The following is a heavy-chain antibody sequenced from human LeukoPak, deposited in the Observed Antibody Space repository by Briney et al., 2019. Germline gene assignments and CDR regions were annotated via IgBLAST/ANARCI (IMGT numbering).Heavy chain of an antibody. CDR1: GGSINSGSYY. Sequence: TLSLTCAVSGGSINSGSYYWSWIRQPAGKGLEWIGRIYASGSTHYNPSLKSRVTISLDTSKNQFSLKLSSVTAADTAVYYCARGYCSSTSCYHAFDIWGQGTMVTVSS. V-gene: IGHV4-61*02. CDR2: IYASGST. D-gene: IGHD2-2*01. CDR3: ARGYCSSTSCYHAFDI. J-gene: IGHJ3*02.